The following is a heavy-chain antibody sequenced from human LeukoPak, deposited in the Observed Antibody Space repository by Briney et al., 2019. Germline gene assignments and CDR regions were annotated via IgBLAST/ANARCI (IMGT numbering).Heavy chain of an antibody. CDR2: ISYDGSNK. V-gene: IGHV3-30-3*02. D-gene: IGHD1-1*01. Sequence: GGSLRLSCAASGFTFSSYAMHWVRQAPGKGLEWVAVISYDGSNKYYADSVKGRFTISRDNSKNTLYLQMNSLRAEDTAVYYCAKRTGTTWDYYYMDVWGKGTTVTVSS. J-gene: IGHJ6*03. CDR1: GFTFSSYA. CDR3: AKRTGTTWDYYYMDV.